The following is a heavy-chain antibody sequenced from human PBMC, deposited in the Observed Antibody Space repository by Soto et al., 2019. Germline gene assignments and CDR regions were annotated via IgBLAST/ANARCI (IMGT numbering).Heavy chain of an antibody. CDR2: MNPNSGNT. CDR3: ARGGNWGDYYYGMDV. CDR1: GGTFSTYT. Sequence: ASVKVSCKASGGTFSTYTITWVRQAPGQGLEWMGRMNPNSGNTGYAQKFQGRVTMTRNTSISTAYMELSSLRSEDTAVYYCARGGNWGDYYYGMDVWGQGTTVTVSS. V-gene: IGHV1-8*02. D-gene: IGHD3-16*01. J-gene: IGHJ6*02.